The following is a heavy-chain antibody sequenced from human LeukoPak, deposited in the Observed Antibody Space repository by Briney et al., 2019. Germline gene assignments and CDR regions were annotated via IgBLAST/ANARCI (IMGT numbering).Heavy chain of an antibody. D-gene: IGHD3-3*01. J-gene: IGHJ5*02. CDR1: GGSFSGYC. CDR3: ARAGKKRFLEWLCWFDP. CDR2: INHSGST. V-gene: IGHV4-34*01. Sequence: KPSETLSLTCAVYGGSFSGYCWSWIRQPPGKGLEWIGEINHSGSTNYNPSLKSRVTISVDTSKNQFSLKLSSVTAADTAVYYCARAGKKRFLEWLCWFDPWGQGTLVTVSS.